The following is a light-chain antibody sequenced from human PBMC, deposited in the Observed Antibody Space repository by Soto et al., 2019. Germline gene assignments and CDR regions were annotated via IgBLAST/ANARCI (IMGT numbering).Light chain of an antibody. CDR2: DVS. CDR1: SSDVGGYNY. V-gene: IGLV2-14*01. Sequence: QAVVTQPASVSGSPGQSITISCTGTSSDVGGYNYVSWYQQHPGKAPKLMIYDVSNRPSGVSNRFSGSKSGNTASLTISGLQAGDEADYYCSSSTSSSTLPYVFGTGTKLTAL. CDR3: SSSTSSSTLPYV. J-gene: IGLJ1*01.